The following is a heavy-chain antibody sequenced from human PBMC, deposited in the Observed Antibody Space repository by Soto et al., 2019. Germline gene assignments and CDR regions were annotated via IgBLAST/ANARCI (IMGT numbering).Heavy chain of an antibody. Sequence: TLSLTCAVYGGSFSGYYWSWIRQPPGKGLEWIGEINHSGSTNYNPSLKSRVTISVDTSKNQFSLKLSSVTAADTAVYYCARGVYYGSGTNRLTYYYYYGMDVWGQGTTVTVSS. CDR2: INHSGST. CDR3: ARGVYYGSGTNRLTYYYYYGMDV. CDR1: GGSFSGYY. J-gene: IGHJ6*02. V-gene: IGHV4-34*01. D-gene: IGHD3-10*01.